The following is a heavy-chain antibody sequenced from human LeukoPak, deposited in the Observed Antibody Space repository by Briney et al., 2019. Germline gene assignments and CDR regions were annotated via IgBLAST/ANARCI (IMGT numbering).Heavy chain of an antibody. Sequence: GGSLRLSCAASGFTFSSYAVSWVRQAPGKGLEGVPPISGSGGGTYYADSVKGRFTISRDNSKNTLYLQMNSLSTEDTAVYYCAKTTTGYSSGRYPGWPVDYWGQGTLVTVSS. CDR3: AKTTTGYSSGRYPGWPVDY. CDR2: ISGSGGGT. CDR1: GFTFSSYA. V-gene: IGHV3-23*01. J-gene: IGHJ4*02. D-gene: IGHD6-19*01.